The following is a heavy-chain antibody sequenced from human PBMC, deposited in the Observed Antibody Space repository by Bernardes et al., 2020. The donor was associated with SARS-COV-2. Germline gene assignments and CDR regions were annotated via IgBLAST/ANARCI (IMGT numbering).Heavy chain of an antibody. CDR1: GGSISSYY. CDR2: IYYSGST. V-gene: IGHV4-59*08. CDR3: ARLITGADRWPHGWTQAYAPLYYYYGMDV. Sequence: SETLSLTCTVSGGSISSYYWSWIRQPPGKGLEWIGYIYYSGSTNYNPSLKSRVTISVDTSKNQFSLKLSSVTAADTAVYYCARLITGADRWPHGWTQAYAPLYYYYGMDVWGQGTTVTVSS. J-gene: IGHJ6*02. D-gene: IGHD2-2*03.